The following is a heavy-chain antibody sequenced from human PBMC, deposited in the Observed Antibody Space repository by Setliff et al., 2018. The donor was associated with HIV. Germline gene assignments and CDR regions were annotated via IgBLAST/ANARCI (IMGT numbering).Heavy chain of an antibody. CDR3: VIDEGITLRILDQNGIDV. Sequence: GASVKVSCKASGDTFSNYAISWVRQAPGQGLEWMGGIIPVVGTPHYAQKFQGRVTMTTDESSTIAYMELSSLTSEDTAVYYCVIDEGITLRILDQNGIDVWGQGTTVTVSS. CDR2: IIPVVGTP. D-gene: IGHD3-3*01. J-gene: IGHJ6*02. V-gene: IGHV1-69*05. CDR1: GDTFSNYA.